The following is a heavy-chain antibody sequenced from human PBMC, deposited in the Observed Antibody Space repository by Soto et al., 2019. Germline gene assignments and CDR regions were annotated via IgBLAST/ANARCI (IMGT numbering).Heavy chain of an antibody. CDR1: GGSISSSNW. CDR3: AVYYYDSSGSEEYFQH. D-gene: IGHD3-22*01. V-gene: IGHV4-4*02. CDR2: IYHSGST. Sequence: SETLSLTCAVSGGSISSSNWWSWVRQPPGKGLEWIGEIYHSGSTNYNPSLKSRVTISVDKSKNQFSLKLSSVTAADTAVYYCAVYYYDSSGSEEYFQHWGQGTLVTVSS. J-gene: IGHJ1*01.